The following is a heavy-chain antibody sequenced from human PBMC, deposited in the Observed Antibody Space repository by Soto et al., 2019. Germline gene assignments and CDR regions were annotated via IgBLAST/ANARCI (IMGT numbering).Heavy chain of an antibody. V-gene: IGHV3-23*01. CDR3: ATLARTKDFDY. J-gene: IGHJ4*02. Sequence: GGSLRLSCAASGFTFGSYAMTWVRQAPGKGLEWVSGISTSGDGTYYADSVKGRFTISRDNSKNTLCLQMNSLRAEDTAVYYCATLARTKDFDYWGQGTLVTVSS. CDR2: ISTSGDGT. D-gene: IGHD2-8*01. CDR1: GFTFGSYA.